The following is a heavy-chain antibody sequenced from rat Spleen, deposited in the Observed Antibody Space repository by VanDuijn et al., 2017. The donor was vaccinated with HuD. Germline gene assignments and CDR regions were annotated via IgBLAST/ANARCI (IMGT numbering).Heavy chain of an antibody. V-gene: IGHV5-58*01. J-gene: IGHJ2*01. CDR3: ARRHYGYTDYFDY. CDR2: IKPDGGTT. D-gene: IGHD1-9*01. Sequence: EVQLVETGGGLVQPGRSLKLSCVASGFTFSTYWMYWIRQAPGKGLEWVSSIKPDGGTTYYPDSVKGRFTISRDNAQSTLSLQMDSLRSEDTATYYCARRHYGYTDYFDYWGQGVMVTVSS. CDR1: GFTFSTYW.